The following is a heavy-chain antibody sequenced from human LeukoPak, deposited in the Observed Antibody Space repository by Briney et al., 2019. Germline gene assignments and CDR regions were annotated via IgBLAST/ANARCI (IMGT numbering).Heavy chain of an antibody. CDR2: IYYSGTT. CDR1: GGSVSSGDYY. D-gene: IGHD1/OR15-1a*01. CDR3: ARAAQNWNNAPYFDF. V-gene: IGHV4-30-4*01. Sequence: PSETLSLTCTVSGGSVSSGDYYWSWIRQHPGKGLEWIGYIYYSGTTYYNPSFKSRLTISLDTSKNQLSLKLTSVTAADTAVYYCARAAQNWNNAPYFDFWGQETLVTVSS. J-gene: IGHJ4*02.